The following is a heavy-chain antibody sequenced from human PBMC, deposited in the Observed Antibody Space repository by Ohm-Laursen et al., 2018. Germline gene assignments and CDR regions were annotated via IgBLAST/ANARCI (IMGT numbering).Heavy chain of an antibody. J-gene: IGHJ3*02. Sequence: SQTLSLTCVVYGGSFSGYYWSWIRQPPGKGLEWIGEINHSGSTNYNPSLKSRVTISVDTSKNQFSLKLSSVTAADTAVYYCARVPFSSTLYCSGGSCYPGDAFDIWGQGTMVTVSS. CDR2: INHSGST. CDR3: ARVPFSSTLYCSGGSCYPGDAFDI. V-gene: IGHV4-34*01. D-gene: IGHD2-15*01. CDR1: GGSFSGYY.